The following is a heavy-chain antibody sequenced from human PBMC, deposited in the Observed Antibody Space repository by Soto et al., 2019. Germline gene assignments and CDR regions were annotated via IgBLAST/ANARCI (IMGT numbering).Heavy chain of an antibody. V-gene: IGHV3-30*18. CDR3: AKAGDRAVGDY. Sequence: QVQLVESGGGVVQPGRPLRLSCAASGFTFSSYGMHWVRQAPGKGLEWVAVISYDGSNKYYADSVKGRFTISRDDSKNTLYLQMNSLRAEDTAVYYCAKAGDRAVGDYWGQGTLVTVSS. J-gene: IGHJ4*02. D-gene: IGHD3-16*01. CDR1: GFTFSSYG. CDR2: ISYDGSNK.